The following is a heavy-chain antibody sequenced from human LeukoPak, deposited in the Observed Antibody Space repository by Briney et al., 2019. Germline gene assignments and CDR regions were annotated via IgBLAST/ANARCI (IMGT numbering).Heavy chain of an antibody. Sequence: GGSLRLSCAASGFTFNSYWMSRVRQAPGKGLEWVANIKQDGSEKYYVDSVKGRFTISRDNAKNSLYLQMNSLRAEDTAVYYCAREKDSSSSPGVDYWGQGTLVTVSS. CDR3: AREKDSSSSPGVDY. D-gene: IGHD6-6*01. CDR2: IKQDGSEK. CDR1: GFTFNSYW. V-gene: IGHV3-7*05. J-gene: IGHJ4*02.